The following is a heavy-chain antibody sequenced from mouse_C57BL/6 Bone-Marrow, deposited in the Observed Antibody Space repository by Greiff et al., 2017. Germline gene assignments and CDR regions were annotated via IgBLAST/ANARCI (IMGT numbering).Heavy chain of an antibody. J-gene: IGHJ4*01. V-gene: IGHV10-1*01. CDR1: GFSFTTYA. CDR3: VSRDYGFAKGD. CDR2: IRSKSNNYAN. D-gene: IGHD2-4*01. Sequence: EVQLVESGGGLVQPKGSLKLSCAASGFSFTTYAMNWVRQAPGKGLEWVARIRSKSNNYANYYADSVKDRLTVSRDDSESMIYLKMNKLEADDTAMYYCVSRDYGFAKGDWGKGASVTVS.